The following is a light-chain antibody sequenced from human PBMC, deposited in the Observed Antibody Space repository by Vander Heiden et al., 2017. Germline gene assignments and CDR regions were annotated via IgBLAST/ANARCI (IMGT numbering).Light chain of an antibody. CDR1: SSDVGGNSY. V-gene: IGLV2-14*01. Sequence: QSALTQPASVSGSPGQSITISRTGTSSDVGGNSYDSWYQQHPGKAPKLMIYDVSNRPSWFTNRFSGSKSGNTASLTISGLQAEDEADYYCSSYTSTSTWVFGGGTKLTVL. J-gene: IGLJ3*02. CDR3: SSYTSTSTWV. CDR2: DVS.